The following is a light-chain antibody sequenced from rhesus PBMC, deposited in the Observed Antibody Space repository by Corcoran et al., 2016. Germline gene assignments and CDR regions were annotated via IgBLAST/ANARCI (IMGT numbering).Light chain of an antibody. CDR2: EAS. Sequence: DIQMTQSPSSLSASVGDRVTITCRASQGITNDLAWYQQKPGETPKLLIYEASSLQSGIPSRFRGSGSGPDLPLIISSLQSEDFATYYCQHYYSTPFTFGPGTKLDIK. V-gene: IGKV1-25*01. J-gene: IGKJ3*01. CDR1: QGITND. CDR3: QHYYSTPFT.